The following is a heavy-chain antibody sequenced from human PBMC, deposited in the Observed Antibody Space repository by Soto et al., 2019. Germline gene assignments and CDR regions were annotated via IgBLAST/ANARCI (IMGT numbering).Heavy chain of an antibody. CDR3: ARKGPSGTYYTH. CDR1: GYTFTGYY. J-gene: IGHJ4*02. V-gene: IGHV1-2*04. D-gene: IGHD1-26*01. CDR2: INCNSGDT. Sequence: ASVKVSCKPSGYTFTGYYIHWIRQAPGQGPEWMGNINCNSGDTNYAQKFQGSVTMTRDTSISTAYMGLSKLTSDDTAVYFCARKGPSGTYYTHWGQGTLVTVSS.